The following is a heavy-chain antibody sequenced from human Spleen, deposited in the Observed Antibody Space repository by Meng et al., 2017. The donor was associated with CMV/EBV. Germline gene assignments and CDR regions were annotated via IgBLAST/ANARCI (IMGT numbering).Heavy chain of an antibody. J-gene: IGHJ4*02. Sequence: GGSLRLSCAASGFSFSNYNMNWVRQAPGKGLEWVSSISGASRNIYYADSVRGRFTISRDNAKNSLYLQINSLRVEDTAVYYCAREDWRYDGGGNFDYWGQGTLVTVSS. CDR1: GFSFSNYN. CDR3: AREDWRYDGGGNFDY. V-gene: IGHV3-21*01. CDR2: ISGASRNI. D-gene: IGHD3-16*01.